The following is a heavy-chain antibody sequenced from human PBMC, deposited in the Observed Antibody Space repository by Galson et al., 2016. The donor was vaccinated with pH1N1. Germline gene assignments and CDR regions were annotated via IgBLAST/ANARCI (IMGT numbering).Heavy chain of an antibody. CDR1: GFTFSDYY. Sequence: SLRLSCAASGFTFSDYYMNWVRQAPGKGLEWLSYISSISTDYTNYADSVKGRFTISRDNAKNSLYLEMNSLRAEDTAVYYCARGREDYSDHECAFDIWGQGTMVTVSS. V-gene: IGHV3-11*06. CDR3: ARGREDYSDHECAFDI. D-gene: IGHD4-17*01. CDR2: ISSISTDYT. J-gene: IGHJ3*02.